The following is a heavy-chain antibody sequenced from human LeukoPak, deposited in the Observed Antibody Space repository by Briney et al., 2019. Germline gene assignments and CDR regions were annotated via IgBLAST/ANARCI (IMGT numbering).Heavy chain of an antibody. J-gene: IGHJ4*02. Sequence: PSETLSLTCAVYGGSFSGYYWSWVRQTAGKGLEWVGRIRDKGHGYSIIYAASVSGRFTISRDDSKSSVYLEMNSLRTEDTAVYYCVRTGGSGQFPFDAWGQGTLVTVSS. CDR2: IRDKGHGYSI. CDR1: GGSFSGYY. V-gene: IGHV3-72*01. D-gene: IGHD2-15*01. CDR3: VRTGGSGQFPFDA.